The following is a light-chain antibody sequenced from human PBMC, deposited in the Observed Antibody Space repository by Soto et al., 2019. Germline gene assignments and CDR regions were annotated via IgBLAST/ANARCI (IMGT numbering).Light chain of an antibody. CDR2: EVT. V-gene: IGLV2-14*01. CDR3: SSYSSGSTLRV. Sequence: QSVLTQPASVSGSPGQSITISCTGTSSDVGGHNYVSWYQQHPGKAPQLMIYEVTNRPSGVSNRFSGSKSGNTASLIISGLQAEDEADYYCSSYSSGSTLRVFGTGTKLTVL. J-gene: IGLJ1*01. CDR1: SSDVGGHNY.